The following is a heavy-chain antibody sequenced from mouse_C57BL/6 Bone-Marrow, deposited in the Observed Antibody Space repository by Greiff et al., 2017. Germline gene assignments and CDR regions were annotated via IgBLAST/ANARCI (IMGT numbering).Heavy chain of an antibody. CDR1: GFTFSSYA. CDR3: ARGWLLRGAY. D-gene: IGHD2-3*01. V-gene: IGHV5-4*01. Sequence: EVQLVESGGGLVKPGGSLKLSCAASGFTFSSYAMSWVRQTPEKRLEWVATISDGGSYTYYPHNVKGRFTISRDNAKNNLYLQMSHLKSEDTAMYYCARGWLLRGAYWGQGTLVTVSA. J-gene: IGHJ3*01. CDR2: ISDGGSYT.